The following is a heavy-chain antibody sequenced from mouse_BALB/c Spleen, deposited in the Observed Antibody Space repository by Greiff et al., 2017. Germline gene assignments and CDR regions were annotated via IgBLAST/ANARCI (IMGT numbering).Heavy chain of an antibody. CDR2: IRSKSNNYAT. CDR1: GFTFNTNA. Sequence: EVKLVETGGGLVQPKGSLKLSCAASGFTFNTNAMNWVRQAPGKGLEWVARIRSKSNNYATYYADSVKDRFTISRDDSQSMLYLQMNNLKTEDTAMYYCVREGYYRSPFDYWGQGTTLTVSS. V-gene: IGHV10S3*01. D-gene: IGHD2-14*01. J-gene: IGHJ2*01. CDR3: VREGYYRSPFDY.